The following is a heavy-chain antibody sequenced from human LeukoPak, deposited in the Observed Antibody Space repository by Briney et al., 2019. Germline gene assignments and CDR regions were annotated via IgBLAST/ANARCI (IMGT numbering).Heavy chain of an antibody. Sequence: SETLSLTCAVYGGSFSGYYWSWIRQPPGKGLEWIGEINHSGSTNYNPSLKSRVTISVDTSKNQFSLKLSSVTAADTAVYYCARTRKYCSSTSCYTPWIQLRGYFDYWGQGTLVTVSS. D-gene: IGHD2-2*02. CDR3: ARTRKYCSSTSCYTPWIQLRGYFDY. CDR1: GGSFSGYY. CDR2: INHSGST. J-gene: IGHJ4*02. V-gene: IGHV4-34*01.